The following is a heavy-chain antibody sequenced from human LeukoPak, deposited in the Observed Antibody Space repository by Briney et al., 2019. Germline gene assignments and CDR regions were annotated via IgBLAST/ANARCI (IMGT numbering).Heavy chain of an antibody. D-gene: IGHD2-15*01. Sequence: GGSLRLSCAASGFTFSSYSMNWVRQAPGKGLEWVSSISSSSSYIYYADSVKGRLTISRDNAKNSLYLQMNSLRAEDTAVYYCARWHCSGGSCYSGLDYWGQGTLVTVSS. V-gene: IGHV3-21*01. CDR2: ISSSSSYI. CDR1: GFTFSSYS. CDR3: ARWHCSGGSCYSGLDY. J-gene: IGHJ4*02.